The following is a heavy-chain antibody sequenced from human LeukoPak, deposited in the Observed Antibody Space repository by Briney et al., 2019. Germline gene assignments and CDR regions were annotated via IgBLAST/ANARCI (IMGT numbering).Heavy chain of an antibody. CDR1: GTTFSRSA. CDR3: ARDDGSATMGFDS. Sequence: ASVTVSFKASGTTFSRSAISWVRQAPGQGLEWMGGVIPILGTTNYAQKFQDRVSITTDESTSTAYMEVTSLRSVDTAVYYCARDDGSATMGFDSWGQGTLVTVSS. J-gene: IGHJ4*02. CDR2: VIPILGTT. D-gene: IGHD1-26*01. V-gene: IGHV1-69*05.